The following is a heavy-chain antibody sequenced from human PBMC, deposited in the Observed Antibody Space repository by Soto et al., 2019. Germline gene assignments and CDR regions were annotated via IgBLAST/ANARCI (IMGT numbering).Heavy chain of an antibody. CDR3: VRDSSSWFYYYYGMDV. Sequence: QVQLKQSGPEMRKPGASVRVSCKASGYIFTNFGISWVRQAPGQGLEWMGWISGYNDNTHYAQKLQGRVSMTTDTSTGTAYMDLRSLRSDDTAIYYCVRDSSSWFYYYYGMDVWGQGTTVTVSS. D-gene: IGHD6-13*01. CDR2: ISGYNDNT. V-gene: IGHV1-18*01. CDR1: GYIFTNFG. J-gene: IGHJ6*02.